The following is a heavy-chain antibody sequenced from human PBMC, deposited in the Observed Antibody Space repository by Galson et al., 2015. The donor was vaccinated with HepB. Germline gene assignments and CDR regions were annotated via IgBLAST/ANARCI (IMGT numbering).Heavy chain of an antibody. J-gene: IGHJ4*02. Sequence: SLRLSCAASGFTFSNYGIHWVRQAPGKGLEWVAVISYDGTNKYYADSVEGRFTISRDNSKNTLYLQMNSLRAEDTAVYYCAKGKYYDVLTGYYPFDYWGQGNLVTVSS. CDR3: AKGKYYDVLTGYYPFDY. CDR2: ISYDGTNK. V-gene: IGHV3-30*18. CDR1: GFTFSNYG. D-gene: IGHD3-9*01.